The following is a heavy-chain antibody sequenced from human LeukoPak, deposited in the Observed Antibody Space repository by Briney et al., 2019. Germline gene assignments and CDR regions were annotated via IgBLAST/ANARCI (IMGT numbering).Heavy chain of an antibody. D-gene: IGHD2-15*01. CDR3: ARVVVVAATRATCYFDL. V-gene: IGHV1-18*01. J-gene: IGHJ2*01. CDR1: GYTFSNYG. Sequence: ASVKVSCKASGYTFSNYGIIWVRQAPGQGLEWMGWIIAYNGNINYAQKVQGRVTMTTDTSTSTAYMELRSLRSDDTAVYYCARVVVVAATRATCYFDLWGRGTLVTVSS. CDR2: IIAYNGNI.